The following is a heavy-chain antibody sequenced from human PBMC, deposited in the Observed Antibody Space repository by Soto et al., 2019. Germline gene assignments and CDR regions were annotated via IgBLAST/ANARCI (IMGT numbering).Heavy chain of an antibody. Sequence: EVQLVESGGGLVQPGGSLRLSCAASGFTFSSYSMNWVRQAPGKGLEWVSYISSSSSTIYYVDSVKGRFTISRDNAKNSLYPQMTSMRDEDTAVYYCARAYAHIVVVTATIWYFDLWGRGTLVTVSS. V-gene: IGHV3-48*02. D-gene: IGHD2-21*02. J-gene: IGHJ2*01. CDR1: GFTFSSYS. CDR2: ISSSSSTI. CDR3: ARAYAHIVVVTATIWYFDL.